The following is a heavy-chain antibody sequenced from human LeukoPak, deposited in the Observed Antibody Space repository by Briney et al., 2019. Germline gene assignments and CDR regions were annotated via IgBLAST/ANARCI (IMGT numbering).Heavy chain of an antibody. CDR3: ARAGLKTAVAGGHFDY. D-gene: IGHD6-19*01. CDR2: INHSGST. J-gene: IGHJ4*02. V-gene: IGHV4-34*01. CDR1: GGSFSGYY. Sequence: PSETLSLTCAVYGGSFSGYYWSWIRQPPGKGLEWIGEINHSGSTNYNPSLKSRVTISVDTSKNQFSLKLSSVTAADTAVYYCARAGLKTAVAGGHFDYWGQGTLVTVSS.